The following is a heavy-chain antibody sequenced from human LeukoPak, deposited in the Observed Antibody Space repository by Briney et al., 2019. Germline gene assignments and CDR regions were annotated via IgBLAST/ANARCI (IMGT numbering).Heavy chain of an antibody. CDR2: IYYSGST. J-gene: IGHJ3*02. D-gene: IGHD6-19*01. CDR3: ARNQAVAANRGAFDI. CDR1: GYSISSNNW. V-gene: IGHV4-28*01. Sequence: SETLTLTCAVSGYSISSNNWWAWIRQPPGKGLEWIGYIYYSGSTYYNPYNPSLTSRVTMSVDTSKNQFSLKLDSVTEIDTAMYYCARNQAVAANRGAFDIWGQGTMVTVSS.